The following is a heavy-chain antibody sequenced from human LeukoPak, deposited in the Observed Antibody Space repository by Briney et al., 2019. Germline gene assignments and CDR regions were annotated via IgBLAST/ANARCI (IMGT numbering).Heavy chain of an antibody. J-gene: IGHJ4*02. V-gene: IGHV3-9*01. CDR2: ISWNSGSI. CDR1: GFTFDDYA. CDR3: AKDTYYDFWSGSYASSYFDY. Sequence: GGSLRLSCAASGFTFDDYAMHWVRQAPGKGLEWVSGISWNSGSIGYADSVKGRFTISRDNAKNSLYLQMNSLRAEDTALYYCAKDTYYDFWSGSYASSYFDYWGQGTLVTVSS. D-gene: IGHD3-3*01.